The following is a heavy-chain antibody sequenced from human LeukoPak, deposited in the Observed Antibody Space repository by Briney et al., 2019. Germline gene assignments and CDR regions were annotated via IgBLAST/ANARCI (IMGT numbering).Heavy chain of an antibody. J-gene: IGHJ1*01. CDR1: GFTFSNYW. V-gene: IGHV3-7*01. D-gene: IGHD6-13*01. CDR2: IKQDGREK. Sequence: GGSLRLSCAASGFTFSNYWLSWVRQAPGKAREWVANIKQDGREKYYVDSVKGRFTIFRDNATNSLYLQMNSLRAEDTAVYYCATGRQQLAYGEYFQHWGQGTLVTVSS. CDR3: ATGRQQLAYGEYFQH.